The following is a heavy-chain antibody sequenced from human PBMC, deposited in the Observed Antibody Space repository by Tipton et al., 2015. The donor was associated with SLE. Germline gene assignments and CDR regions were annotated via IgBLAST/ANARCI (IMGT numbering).Heavy chain of an antibody. D-gene: IGHD3-3*01. V-gene: IGHV3-7*01. CDR2: IKQDGSEK. CDR3: ARDLRNNVLRFLEWLDY. CDR1: GFTFSSYW. J-gene: IGHJ4*02. Sequence: SLRLSCAASGFTFSSYWMSWVRQAPGKGLEWVANIKQDGSEKYYVDSVKGRFTISRDNAKNSLYLQMNSLRAEDTAVYYCARDLRNNVLRFLEWLDYWGQGTLVTVSS.